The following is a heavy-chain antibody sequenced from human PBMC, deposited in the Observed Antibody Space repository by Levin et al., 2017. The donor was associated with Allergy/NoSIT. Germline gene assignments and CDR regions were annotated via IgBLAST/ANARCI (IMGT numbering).Heavy chain of an antibody. J-gene: IGHJ6*02. V-gene: IGHV3-23*01. Sequence: GESLKISCAASGFSFSSYAMSWVRQSPGKGLEWVASVSGHDDTTYYADSVKGRFTISRDTAKNSLYLRMNSLRAGDTAVYYCAKNYGSGSDISFYYGLDVWGQGTTVTVSS. CDR2: VSGHDDTT. CDR1: GFSFSSYA. D-gene: IGHD3-10*01. CDR3: AKNYGSGSDISFYYGLDV.